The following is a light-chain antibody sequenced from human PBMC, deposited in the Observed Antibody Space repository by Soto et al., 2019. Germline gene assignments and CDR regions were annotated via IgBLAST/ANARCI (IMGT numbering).Light chain of an antibody. CDR3: CSYVGNSLWL. CDR2: DVS. Sequence: QSALTQPASVSGSPGQSITISCTGSSSDVGGYNSVSWYQQHPGKAPKLMIYDVSNRPSGVSNRFSGSKSGNTASLTVSGLQAEDEAYYYCCSYVGNSLWLFGGGTKLTVL. CDR1: SSDVGGYNS. J-gene: IGLJ3*02. V-gene: IGLV2-14*03.